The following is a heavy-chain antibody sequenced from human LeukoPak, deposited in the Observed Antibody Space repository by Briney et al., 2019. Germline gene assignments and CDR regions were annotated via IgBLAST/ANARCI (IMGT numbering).Heavy chain of an antibody. Sequence: SGGSLRLSCTASGFTFSIFGMHWVRQAPGKGLEWVAAILNDGRHKDHAESVRGRFTISRDSAKNSLFLQMDNLRVEDTAVYYCARAHIQDYTIVGLVDHWGQGTLVTVSS. CDR3: ARAHIQDYTIVGLVDH. CDR2: ILNDGRHK. J-gene: IGHJ5*02. V-gene: IGHV3-30*03. CDR1: GFTFSIFG. D-gene: IGHD1-26*01.